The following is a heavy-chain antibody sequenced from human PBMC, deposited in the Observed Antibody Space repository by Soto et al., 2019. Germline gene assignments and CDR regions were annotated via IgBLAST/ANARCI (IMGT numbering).Heavy chain of an antibody. CDR3: ARLNRGNYDY. V-gene: IGHV4-59*01. CDR1: GGSISAYY. J-gene: IGHJ4*02. Sequence: SETLSLTCAVSGGSISAYYWSWIRQPPGKGLEWLGYIFYTGSTDYNPSLKGRVTISVDTSKNQFSLKLTSVTAADTAVYYCARLNRGNYDYWGQGVLVTVSS. CDR2: IFYTGST. D-gene: IGHD1-7*01.